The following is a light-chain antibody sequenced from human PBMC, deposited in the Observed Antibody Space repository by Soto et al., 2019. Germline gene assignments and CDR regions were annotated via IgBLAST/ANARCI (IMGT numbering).Light chain of an antibody. CDR3: QQYDSYSWT. CDR1: QSISSW. CDR2: KAS. Sequence: RMTLSPSTLPASVGDRITITCRASQSISSWLAWYQQKPGKAPKLLIYKASSLESGVPSRFSGSGSGTEFTLTISSLQPDDFATYYCQQYDSYSWTFGQGAKVDVK. J-gene: IGKJ1*01. V-gene: IGKV1-5*03.